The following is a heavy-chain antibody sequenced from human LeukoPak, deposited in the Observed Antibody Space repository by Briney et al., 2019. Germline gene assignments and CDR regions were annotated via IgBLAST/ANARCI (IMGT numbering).Heavy chain of an antibody. Sequence: SETLSLTCTVSGGSISIYYWNWIRQPAGKRLEWIGRIFTSGITNYNPSLKSRVTMSLDTSKNQFSLNLSSVTAADTAVYYCARVTGPIAARRDHYYMDVWGKGTTVTVSS. J-gene: IGHJ6*03. CDR2: IFTSGIT. CDR1: GGSISIYY. V-gene: IGHV4-4*07. CDR3: ARVTGPIAARRDHYYMDV. D-gene: IGHD6-6*01.